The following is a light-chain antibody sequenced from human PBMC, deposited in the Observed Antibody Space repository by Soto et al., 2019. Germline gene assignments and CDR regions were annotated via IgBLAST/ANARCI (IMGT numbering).Light chain of an antibody. CDR3: QQGYETPRT. V-gene: IGKV1-39*01. J-gene: IGKJ1*01. Sequence: DLQMTQSPSSLSASVGDRITITCRASQSIANYLNWYQQKPGTAPKLLIYSASSLQSGVPSRFSGSGSGTDFTLSINSLQPEDFATYYCQQGYETPRTFGQGTKVEI. CDR1: QSIANY. CDR2: SAS.